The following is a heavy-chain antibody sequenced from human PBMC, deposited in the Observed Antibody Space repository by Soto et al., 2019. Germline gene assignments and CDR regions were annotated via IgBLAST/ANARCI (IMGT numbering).Heavy chain of an antibody. D-gene: IGHD3-9*01. Sequence: QLQLQESGPGLVKPSETLSLTCTVSGGSISSSSYYWGWIRQPPGKGLEWIGSIYYSGSTYYNPSLKSRVTISVDTSKNQFSLKLSSVTAADTAVYYCARHRSNYDILTGYSPEYYFDYWGQGTLVTVSS. CDR3: ARHRSNYDILTGYSPEYYFDY. J-gene: IGHJ4*02. CDR1: GGSISSSSYY. CDR2: IYYSGST. V-gene: IGHV4-39*01.